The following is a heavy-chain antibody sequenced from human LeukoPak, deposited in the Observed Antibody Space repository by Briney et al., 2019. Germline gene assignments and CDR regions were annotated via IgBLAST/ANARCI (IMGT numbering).Heavy chain of an antibody. J-gene: IGHJ5*02. CDR1: GYSLSSGYY. V-gene: IGHV4-38-2*02. CDR2: VDHSGGT. CDR3: ARDSGTTGEVKFDP. Sequence: SETLSLTCTVSGYSLSSGYYWGWIRQPPGEGLEWIGSVDHSGGTYYNPSLRSRVSISVDTSKNQFSLKLRSVTAADTAVYYCARDSGTTGEVKFDPWGQGTPVTVSS. D-gene: IGHD3-10*01.